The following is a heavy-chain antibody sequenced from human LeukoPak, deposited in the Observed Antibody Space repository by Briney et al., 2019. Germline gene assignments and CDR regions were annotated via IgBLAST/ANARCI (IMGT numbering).Heavy chain of an antibody. CDR3: ARVRRLGIAAAGADYYYYYYGMDV. CDR1: GYTFTGYY. J-gene: IGHJ6*02. D-gene: IGHD6-13*01. Sequence: ASVKVSCKASGYTFTGYYMHWVRQAPGQGVEWVGIINPSGGSTRYAKKFQGRVTMTRDTSTSTVYMKLSSLRSEDTAVYYCARVRRLGIAAAGADYYYYYYGMDVWGQGTTVTVSS. CDR2: INPSGGST. V-gene: IGHV1-46*01.